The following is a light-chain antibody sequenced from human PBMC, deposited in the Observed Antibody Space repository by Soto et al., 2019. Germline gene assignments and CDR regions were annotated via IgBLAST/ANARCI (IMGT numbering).Light chain of an antibody. V-gene: IGKV3-15*01. CDR1: QSVSSN. Sequence: EIVMTQSPATLSASPGERATLSCRASQSVSSNLAWYQQKPGQALRLLISGASTRATGVPARFSGSGSGTEFTLTISSLQSEDFAVYYCQQYNNWPPYTFGQGTKLEIK. CDR3: QQYNNWPPYT. CDR2: GAS. J-gene: IGKJ2*01.